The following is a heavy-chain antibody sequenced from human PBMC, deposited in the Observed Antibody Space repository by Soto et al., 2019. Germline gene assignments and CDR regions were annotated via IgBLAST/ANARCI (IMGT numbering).Heavy chain of an antibody. CDR3: ARFPTSSYCGGDCYFG. D-gene: IGHD2-21*02. V-gene: IGHV1-69*05. CDR2: IIPIFGTA. Sequence: QVQLVQSGAEVKKPGSSVKVSCKASGGTFSSYAISWVRQAPGQGLEWMGGIIPIFGTANYAQKFQGRVTITXXEXTXXAYMELSSLRSEDTAVYYCARFPTSSYCGGDCYFGWGQGTLVTVSS. CDR1: GGTFSSYA. J-gene: IGHJ4*02.